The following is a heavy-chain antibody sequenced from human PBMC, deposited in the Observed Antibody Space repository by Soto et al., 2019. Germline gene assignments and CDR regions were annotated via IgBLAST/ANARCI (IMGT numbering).Heavy chain of an antibody. J-gene: IGHJ6*02. Sequence: VAVISYDGINKYYADSVKGRFTISRDNSKNTLYLQMNSLRAEDTAVYYCAKTPYSSSSNYYHYGLDVWGQGTTVTVSS. D-gene: IGHD6-6*01. V-gene: IGHV3-30*18. CDR2: ISYDGINK. CDR3: AKTPYSSSSNYYHYGLDV.